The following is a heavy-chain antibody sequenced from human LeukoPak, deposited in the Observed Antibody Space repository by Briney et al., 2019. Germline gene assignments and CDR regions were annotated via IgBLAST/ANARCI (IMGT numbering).Heavy chain of an antibody. D-gene: IGHD6-19*01. V-gene: IGHV1-69*06. CDR2: IIPIFGTA. Sequence: SVKVSCKASGGTFSSYAISWVRQAPGQGLEWMGGIIPIFGTANYAQKFQGRVTITADKSTSTAYMELSSLRSEDTAVYYCARADGIAVAGIYYYYGMDVWGKGTTVTVSS. CDR1: GGTFSSYA. CDR3: ARADGIAVAGIYYYYGMDV. J-gene: IGHJ6*04.